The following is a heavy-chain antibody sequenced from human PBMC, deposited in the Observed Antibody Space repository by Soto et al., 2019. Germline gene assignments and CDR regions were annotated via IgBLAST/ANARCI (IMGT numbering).Heavy chain of an antibody. CDR1: GYTFTSYG. CDR2: ISAYNGNT. CDR3: ARGKVGLELLDGHYYYYMDV. Sequence: VSVKVSCKASGYTFTSYGISWVRQAPGQGLEWMGWISAYNGNTNYAQKLQGRVTMTTDTSTSTAYMELRSLRSDDTAVYYCARGKVGLELLDGHYYYYMDVWGKGTTVTVSS. V-gene: IGHV1-18*01. D-gene: IGHD1-7*01. J-gene: IGHJ6*03.